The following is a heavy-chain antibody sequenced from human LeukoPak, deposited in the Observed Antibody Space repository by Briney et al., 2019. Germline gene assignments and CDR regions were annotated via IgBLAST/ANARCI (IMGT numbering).Heavy chain of an antibody. D-gene: IGHD6-13*01. J-gene: IGHJ4*02. Sequence: PGRSLRLSCAASGFTFSSYAMHWVRQAPGKGLEWVAVISYDGSNKYYADSVKCRLTISRDNSKNTLYLQMNSLRAEDTAVYYCARDRYSSSWELFDYWGQGTLVTVSS. CDR2: ISYDGSNK. V-gene: IGHV3-30-3*01. CDR3: ARDRYSSSWELFDY. CDR1: GFTFSSYA.